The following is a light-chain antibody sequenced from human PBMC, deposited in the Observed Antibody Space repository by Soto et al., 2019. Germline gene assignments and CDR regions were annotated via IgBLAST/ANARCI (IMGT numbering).Light chain of an antibody. CDR3: QQYGSSPQT. Sequence: EIVLTQSPGTLSLSPEERATLSCRASQTVSNSYLTWYQQKPGQAPRLLIFATSNRATGIPDRFSGSGSGTDFTLTISRLEPEDFAVYYCQQYGSSPQTFGQGTKLQIK. CDR2: ATS. J-gene: IGKJ2*01. CDR1: QTVSNSY. V-gene: IGKV3-20*01.